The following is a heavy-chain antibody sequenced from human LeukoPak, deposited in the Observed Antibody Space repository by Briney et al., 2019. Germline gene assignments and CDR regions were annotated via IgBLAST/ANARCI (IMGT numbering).Heavy chain of an antibody. CDR1: GFTFSSYW. D-gene: IGHD3-22*01. V-gene: IGHV3-7*01. CDR3: ARDLIYYYDSSGYAGDDY. J-gene: IGHJ4*02. CDR2: IKQDGSEK. Sequence: GGSLRLSCAASGFTFSSYWMSWVRQAPGKGLEWVANIKQDGSEKYYVDSVKGRFTISRDNAKNSLYLQMNSLRAEDTAVYYCARDLIYYYDSSGYAGDDYWGQGTLVTVSS.